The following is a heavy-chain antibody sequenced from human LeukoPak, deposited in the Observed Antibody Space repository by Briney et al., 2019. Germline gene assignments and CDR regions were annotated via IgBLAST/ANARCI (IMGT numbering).Heavy chain of an antibody. CDR2: IYYSGST. CDR3: ARSPRGYSYEYYFDY. CDR1: GPSISSSSYY. V-gene: IGHV4-39*01. D-gene: IGHD5-18*01. J-gene: IGHJ4*02. Sequence: SETLSLTCTVSGPSISSSSYYWGWIRQPPGKGLEWIGSIYYSGSTYYTPSLKSRVTISVDTSKNQFSLKLSAVTAADTAVYFCARSPRGYSYEYYFDYWGQGTLVTVSS.